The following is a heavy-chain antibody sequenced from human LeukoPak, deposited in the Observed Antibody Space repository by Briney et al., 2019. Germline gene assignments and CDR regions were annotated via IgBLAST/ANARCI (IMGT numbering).Heavy chain of an antibody. D-gene: IGHD2-15*01. CDR2: VNDSGGT. J-gene: IGHJ5*02. CDR1: IDSFTNYY. V-gene: IGHV4-34*01. Sequence: SETLSLTCAVYIDSFTNYYWNWIRQTPGKGLEWIGEVNDSGGTNINPSLRSRVILSVDTSKNQFSLKLSSVTAADTAVYYCARHLWDIVSRGGFDPWGQGTLVTVSS. CDR3: ARHLWDIVSRGGFDP.